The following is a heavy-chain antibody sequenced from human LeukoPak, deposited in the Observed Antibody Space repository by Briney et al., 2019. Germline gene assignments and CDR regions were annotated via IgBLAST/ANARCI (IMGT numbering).Heavy chain of an antibody. D-gene: IGHD2/OR15-2a*01. Sequence: EASVKVSCKASGYTFTGYYMHWVRQAPGQGLEWMGWINPNSGGTNYAQKFQGRVTMTRDTSIGTAYMELSRLGSDDTAVYYCATNAISGNFDYWGQGTLVTVSS. CDR2: INPNSGGT. V-gene: IGHV1-2*02. CDR3: ATNAISGNFDY. J-gene: IGHJ4*02. CDR1: GYTFTGYY.